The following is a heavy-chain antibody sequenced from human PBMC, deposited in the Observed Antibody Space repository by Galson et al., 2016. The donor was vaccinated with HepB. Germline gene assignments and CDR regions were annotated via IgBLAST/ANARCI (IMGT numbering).Heavy chain of an antibody. J-gene: IGHJ4*02. CDR3: ARGAGSGAYLIDY. Sequence: SLRLSCAASGFSFSAYAMHWVRQAPGEGLEWMALMSFDGGNKRYADYVEGRFTISRDNSINTLYLQMNTLRADDSAVYYCARGAGSGAYLIDYWGQGTLVTVSS. V-gene: IGHV3-30*04. D-gene: IGHD1-26*01. CDR2: MSFDGGNK. CDR1: GFSFSAYA.